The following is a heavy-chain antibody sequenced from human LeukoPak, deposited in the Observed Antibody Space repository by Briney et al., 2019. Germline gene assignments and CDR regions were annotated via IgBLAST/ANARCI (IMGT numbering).Heavy chain of an antibody. CDR1: GFTFSSYR. Sequence: GGSLRRSCAASGFTFSSYRMIWVRQAPGKGLEWVADMQQDGSDRSYVDSVKGRFTISRGNAKNSLYLQMNSMRAEDKAVLYCARNPHRYFNWGQGTLVTVSS. V-gene: IGHV3-7*05. CDR2: MQQDGSDR. CDR3: ARNPHRYFN. D-gene: IGHD1-26*01. J-gene: IGHJ1*01.